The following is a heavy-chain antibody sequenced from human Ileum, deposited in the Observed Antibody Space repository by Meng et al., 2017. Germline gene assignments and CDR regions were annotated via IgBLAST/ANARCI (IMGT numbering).Heavy chain of an antibody. D-gene: IGHD1-14*01. V-gene: IGHV1-18*01. CDR1: GYTFINFG. Sequence: QVALVQSGTEVKEPGASVKVSCKASGYTFINFGISWVRQAPGQGLEWMGWISPYNDNTDLAQNFKDRLTMTTERSTNTAYMELTRLTSDDTAVYFCARSAPLDPWGQGTLVTVSS. CDR2: ISPYNDNT. J-gene: IGHJ5*02. CDR3: ARSAPLDP.